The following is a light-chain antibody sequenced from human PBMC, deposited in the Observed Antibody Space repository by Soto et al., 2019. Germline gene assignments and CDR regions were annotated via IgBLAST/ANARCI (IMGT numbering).Light chain of an antibody. J-gene: IGKJ4*01. CDR2: DAS. CDR1: QSVSSY. CDR3: QQRSNWPST. V-gene: IGKV3-11*01. Sequence: IVLTQSPATLSLSPGERATLSCRASQSVSSYLAWYQQKPGQAPRLLIYDASNRATGIPARFSGSGSGTDFTLTISSLEPEDFAVYYCQQRSNWPSTFGGGTKVDMK.